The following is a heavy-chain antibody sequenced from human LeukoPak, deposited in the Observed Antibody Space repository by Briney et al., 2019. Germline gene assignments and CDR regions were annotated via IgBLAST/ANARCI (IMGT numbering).Heavy chain of an antibody. CDR2: MNPNSGNT. J-gene: IGHJ4*02. D-gene: IGHD3-16*01. Sequence: ASVTVSCKASGYTFTSYDINWVRQATGQGLEWMGWMNPNSGNTGYAQKFQGRVTMTRNTSISTAYMELSSLRSEDTAVYYCARGRLRPYYCDYWGQGTLVTVSS. CDR1: GYTFTSYD. CDR3: ARGRLRPYYCDY. V-gene: IGHV1-8*01.